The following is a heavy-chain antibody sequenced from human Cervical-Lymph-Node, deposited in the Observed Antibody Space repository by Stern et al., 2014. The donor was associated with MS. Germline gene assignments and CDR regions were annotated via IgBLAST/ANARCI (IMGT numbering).Heavy chain of an antibody. D-gene: IGHD4-17*01. CDR2: ISSSSSTI. CDR3: ARDRFPGGDYKLEYFQH. CDR1: GFTFSSYS. J-gene: IGHJ1*01. V-gene: IGHV3-48*02. Sequence: EVQLVESGGGLVQPGGSLRLSCAASGFTFSSYSMNWVRQAPGKGLEWVSYISSSSSTIYYADSVKGRFTISRDNAKNSLYLQMNSLRDEDTAVYYCARDRFPGGDYKLEYFQHWGQGTLVTVSS.